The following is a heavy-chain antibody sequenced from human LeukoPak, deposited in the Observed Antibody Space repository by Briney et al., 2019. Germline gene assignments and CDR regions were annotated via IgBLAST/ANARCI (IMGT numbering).Heavy chain of an antibody. J-gene: IGHJ6*02. Sequence: GGSLRLSCAASGFTFSYYWMSWLRQAPGEGLEGVANIKEDGSEKSYVDSVKGRFTISRDNAKYSLYLQMTSLRAEDTAIYYCASLRYFDSSYYYYYGVDVWGPGTTVTVSS. CDR2: IKEDGSEK. CDR3: ASLRYFDSSYYYYYGVDV. V-gene: IGHV3-7*01. CDR1: GFTFSYYW. D-gene: IGHD3-9*01.